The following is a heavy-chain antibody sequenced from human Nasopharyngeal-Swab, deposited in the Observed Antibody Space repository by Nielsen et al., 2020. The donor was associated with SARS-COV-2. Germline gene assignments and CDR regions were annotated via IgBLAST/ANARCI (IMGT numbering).Heavy chain of an antibody. D-gene: IGHD2-21*01. CDR2: ISGSGDTT. CDR1: GFTFSGYA. Sequence: LSLTCAASGFTFSGYAMSWVRQAPGKGLEWVSIISGSGDTTYYADSVNDRFTISRDNSKNTLYLQMNSLRVEDTALYYCAKAPYLRGLDVWGQGTTVTVSS. J-gene: IGHJ6*02. V-gene: IGHV3-23*01. CDR3: AKAPYLRGLDV.